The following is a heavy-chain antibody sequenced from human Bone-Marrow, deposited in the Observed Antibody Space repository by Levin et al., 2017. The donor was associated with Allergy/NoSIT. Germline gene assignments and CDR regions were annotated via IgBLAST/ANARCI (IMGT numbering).Heavy chain of an antibody. J-gene: IGHJ4*02. Sequence: GGSLRLSCAVSGFTFSDEYMNWIRQSPGKGLEWVAYISSSGSNIFYADSVKGRFTISRDNAKNSLYLQMNSLRAEDTALYYCARGLLGVGAVDYWGQGTLVTVSS. CDR1: GFTFSDEY. CDR2: ISSSGSNI. CDR3: ARGLLGVGAVDY. D-gene: IGHD1-26*01. V-gene: IGHV3-11*01.